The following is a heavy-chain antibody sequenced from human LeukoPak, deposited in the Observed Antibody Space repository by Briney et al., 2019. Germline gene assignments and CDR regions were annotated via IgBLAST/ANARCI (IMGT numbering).Heavy chain of an antibody. CDR3: ATEPKNAFDI. J-gene: IGHJ3*02. CDR2: INQDGSEK. V-gene: IGHV3-7*01. CDR1: GFTFSSYW. Sequence: PGGSLRLSCAASGFTFSSYWMSWIRQAPGKGLEWVANINQDGSEKYYVDSVKGRFTISRDNAKNSLYLQMNSLRAEDTAVYYCATEPKNAFDIWGQGTMVTVSS.